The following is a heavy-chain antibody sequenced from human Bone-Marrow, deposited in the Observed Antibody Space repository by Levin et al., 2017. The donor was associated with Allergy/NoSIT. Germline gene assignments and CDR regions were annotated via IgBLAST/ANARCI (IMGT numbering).Heavy chain of an antibody. CDR3: ARGRFWYGSSSHLAY. D-gene: IGHD6-6*01. Sequence: VASVKVSCKASGYSFDQNDINWVRQAAGQGLEWMGWISPSNGQTGYARQFQGRVIMTRDTSTNTAYMELNSLKSEDTAVYYCARGRFWYGSSSHLAYWGQGTLVTVSS. J-gene: IGHJ4*02. CDR2: ISPSNGQT. V-gene: IGHV1-8*01. CDR1: GYSFDQND.